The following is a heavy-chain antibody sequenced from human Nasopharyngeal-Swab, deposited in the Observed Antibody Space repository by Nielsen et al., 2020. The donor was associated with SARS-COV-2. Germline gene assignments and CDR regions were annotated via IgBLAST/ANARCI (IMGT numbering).Heavy chain of an antibody. CDR3: ARVSPVANFDY. J-gene: IGHJ4*02. Sequence: GESLKISCAASGFTVSSNYMSWVRQASGKGLEWVSVIYSGGSTYYADSVKGRFTISRDNSKNTLYLQMNSLRAEDTAVYYCARVSPVANFDYWGQGTLVTVSS. CDR1: GFTVSSNY. D-gene: IGHD4-23*01. V-gene: IGHV3-66*01. CDR2: IYSGGST.